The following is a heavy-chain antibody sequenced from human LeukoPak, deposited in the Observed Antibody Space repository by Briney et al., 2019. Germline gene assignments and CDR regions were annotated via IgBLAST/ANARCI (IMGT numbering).Heavy chain of an antibody. CDR3: AKRIRSDWYFDF. Sequence: SETLSLTCTVSGDSISSSSSCWGWIRQPPGKGLEWIGNIYHAGNTYYNPSLKSRVTISVDTSKNQFSLKLSSVTAADTAVYYCAKRIRSDWYFDFWGQGTLVTVSS. CDR2: IYHAGNT. D-gene: IGHD6-19*01. V-gene: IGHV4-39*01. CDR1: GDSISSSSSC. J-gene: IGHJ4*02.